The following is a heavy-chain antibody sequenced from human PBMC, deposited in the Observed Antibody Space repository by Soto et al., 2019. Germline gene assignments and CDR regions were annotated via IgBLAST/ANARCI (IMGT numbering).Heavy chain of an antibody. V-gene: IGHV4-31*03. D-gene: IGHD2-2*01. CDR3: ARGGYCSSTSCSRFDP. J-gene: IGHJ5*02. Sequence: QVQLQESGPGLVKPSQTLSLTCTVSGGSISSGGYYWSWIRQHPGKGLEWIGYIYYSGSTYYNPSLKRRVTISVDTSKNQFSLKLSSVTAADTAVYYCARGGYCSSTSCSRFDPWGQGTLVTVSS. CDR1: GGSISSGGYY. CDR2: IYYSGST.